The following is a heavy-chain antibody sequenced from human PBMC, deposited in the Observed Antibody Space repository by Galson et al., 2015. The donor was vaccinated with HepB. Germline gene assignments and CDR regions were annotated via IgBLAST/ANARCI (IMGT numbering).Heavy chain of an antibody. CDR3: ARDGYDSSGYSFDY. D-gene: IGHD3-22*01. Sequence: SLRLSCAASGFTFSSYAMHWVRQAPGKGLEWVAVISYDGSNKYYADSVKGRFTISRDNSKNTLYLQMNSLRAEDTAVYYCARDGYDSSGYSFDYWGQGTLVTVSS. J-gene: IGHJ4*02. CDR1: GFTFSSYA. V-gene: IGHV3-30*04. CDR2: ISYDGSNK.